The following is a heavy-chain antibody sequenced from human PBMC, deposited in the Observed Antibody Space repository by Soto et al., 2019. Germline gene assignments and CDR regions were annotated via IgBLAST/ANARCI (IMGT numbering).Heavy chain of an antibody. CDR1: GFTLSRYT. D-gene: IGHD5-12*01. V-gene: IGHV3-74*01. CDR3: AREEMATIGSN. Sequence: GGSLRLSCAASGFTLSRYTMHWVRQAPGKGLEWVSRINSDGGSTGYADSVKGRFTISRDNAKNTLYLQMNSLRAEDTAVYYCAREEMATIGSNWGQGTLVTVSS. CDR2: INSDGGST. J-gene: IGHJ4*02.